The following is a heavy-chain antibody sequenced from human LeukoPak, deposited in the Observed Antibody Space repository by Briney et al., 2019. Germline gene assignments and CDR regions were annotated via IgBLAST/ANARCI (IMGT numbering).Heavy chain of an antibody. Sequence: SETLSLTCTVSGGSISSHYWSWILQPPGKGLEWIGYIYYTGSTNYNPSLKSRVTISVDTSKNHFSLKLSSVTAADTAVYYCAREYSSGWYGFFDYWGQGTLVTVSS. V-gene: IGHV4-59*11. CDR2: IYYTGST. D-gene: IGHD6-19*01. J-gene: IGHJ4*02. CDR3: AREYSSGWYGFFDY. CDR1: GGSISSHY.